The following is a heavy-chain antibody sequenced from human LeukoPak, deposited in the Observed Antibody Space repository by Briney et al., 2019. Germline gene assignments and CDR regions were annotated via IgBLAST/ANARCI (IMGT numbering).Heavy chain of an antibody. V-gene: IGHV3-66*01. CDR2: IYSGGST. CDR3: ARDESFDY. CDR1: GFTVSSTY. J-gene: IGHJ4*02. Sequence: TGGSLRLSCAASGFTVSSTYMNWVRQAPGKGLEWVSVIYSGGSTYYADSVKGRFTISRDNSKNTLYLQMNALRAEDTAVYYCARDESFDYWGQGTLVTVSS.